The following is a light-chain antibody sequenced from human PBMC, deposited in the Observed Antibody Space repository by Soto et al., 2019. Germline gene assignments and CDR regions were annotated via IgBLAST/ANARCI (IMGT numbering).Light chain of an antibody. CDR3: CSYTSSSTFYV. J-gene: IGLJ1*01. CDR2: DVS. V-gene: IGLV2-14*01. Sequence: QSALTQPASVSGSPGQSITISCTGTSSDVGGYNYVSWYQQHPGKAPKLMIYDVSNRPSGVSNRFSGSKSGNTASLTISGLQAEDEADHYCCSYTSSSTFYVFGTGTKLTVL. CDR1: SSDVGGYNY.